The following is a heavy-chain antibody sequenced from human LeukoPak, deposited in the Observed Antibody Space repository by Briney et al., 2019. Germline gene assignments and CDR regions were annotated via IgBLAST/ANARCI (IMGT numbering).Heavy chain of an antibody. CDR2: ISAYNGNT. D-gene: IGHD2-2*01. CDR1: GYTFTSYG. CDR3: ASEGRKYCSSTSCYEVDY. J-gene: IGHJ4*02. Sequence: ASVKVSCKASGYTFTSYGISWVRQAPGQGLEWMGWISAYNGNTNYAQKLQGRVTMTTDTSTSTAYMELRSLRSDDTAVYYCASEGRKYCSSTSCYEVDYWGQGTLVTVSS. V-gene: IGHV1-18*01.